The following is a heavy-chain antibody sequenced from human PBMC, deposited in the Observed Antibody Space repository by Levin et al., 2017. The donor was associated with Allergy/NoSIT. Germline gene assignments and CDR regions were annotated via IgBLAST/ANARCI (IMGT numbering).Heavy chain of an antibody. CDR2: ISSSGSTI. CDR1: GFTFSDYY. V-gene: IGHV3-11*01. J-gene: IGHJ6*02. Sequence: GESLKISCAASGFTFSDYYMSWIRQAPGKGLEWVSYISSSGSTIYYADSVKGRFTISRDNAKNSLYLQMNSLRAEDTAVYYCARDDSLVFGVVLNYYGMDVWGQGTTVTVSS. D-gene: IGHD3-3*01. CDR3: ARDDSLVFGVVLNYYGMDV.